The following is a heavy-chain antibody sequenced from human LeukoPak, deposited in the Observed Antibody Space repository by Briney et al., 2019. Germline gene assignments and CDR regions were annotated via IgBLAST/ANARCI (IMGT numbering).Heavy chain of an antibody. CDR2: IYGSTSA. CDR1: GFTVSSNY. D-gene: IGHD4-17*01. CDR3: ARLNFGDDY. J-gene: IGHJ4*02. Sequence: GGSLRLSCAASGFTVSSNYINWVRQAPGKGLEWVSLIYGSTSADYADSVKGRFTISRDTSMNTVYLQMNSLRAEGTAVYYCARLNFGDDYWGRGTLVTVSS. V-gene: IGHV3-66*01.